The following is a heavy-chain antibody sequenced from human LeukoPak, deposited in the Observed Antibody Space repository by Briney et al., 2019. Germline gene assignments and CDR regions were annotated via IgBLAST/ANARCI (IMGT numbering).Heavy chain of an antibody. J-gene: IGHJ4*02. CDR2: IKGDGSAQ. Sequence: PGGSLRLSCAASGFSFSSYWMTWVRQAPGKGLKWVANIKGDGSAQFYVDSVEGRFAISRDNARNSLYLHMNSLRDEDTAVYYCATSVDTAAGPYWGQGTLDTVSS. D-gene: IGHD5-18*01. V-gene: IGHV3-7*01. CDR3: ATSVDTAAGPY. CDR1: GFSFSSYW.